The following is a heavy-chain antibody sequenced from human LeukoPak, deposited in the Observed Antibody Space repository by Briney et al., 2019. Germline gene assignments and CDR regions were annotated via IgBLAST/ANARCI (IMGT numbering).Heavy chain of an antibody. Sequence: ASVKVSCKASGYTFPSYGITWVRQAPGQGLEWMGWISAYSGNTNYAQKLQGRVTMTTDTSTSTAYMELRSLRSDDTAAYYCARGEIAAALDYWGQGTLVTVSS. J-gene: IGHJ4*02. CDR2: ISAYSGNT. CDR3: ARGEIAAALDY. D-gene: IGHD6-13*01. V-gene: IGHV1-18*01. CDR1: GYTFPSYG.